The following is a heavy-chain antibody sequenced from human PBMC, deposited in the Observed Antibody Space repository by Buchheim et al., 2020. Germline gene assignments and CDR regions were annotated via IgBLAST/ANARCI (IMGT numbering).Heavy chain of an antibody. CDR1: GGSFSGYY. Sequence: QVQLQQWGAGLLKPSETLSLTCAVYGGSFSGYYWSWIRQPPGKGLEWIGEINHSGSTNYNPSLKSRVTISVDTSKNQFSLKLGSVTAADTAVYYCARGRTYYYGSGSYFDYWGQGTL. V-gene: IGHV4-34*01. CDR3: ARGRTYYYGSGSYFDY. J-gene: IGHJ4*02. CDR2: INHSGST. D-gene: IGHD3-10*01.